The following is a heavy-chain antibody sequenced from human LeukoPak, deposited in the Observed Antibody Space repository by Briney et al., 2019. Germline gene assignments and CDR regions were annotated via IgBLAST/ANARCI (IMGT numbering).Heavy chain of an antibody. CDR3: ARDGPYWGGFDY. J-gene: IGHJ4*02. CDR1: GGSIINYY. CDR2: IYYSGSA. D-gene: IGHD7-27*01. Sequence: SETLSLTCSVSGGSIINYYWTWIRQPPGKGLEWIGDIYYSGSANYNPSFNSRGTISVDTSKNQFSLKLSSVTAADTAVYYCARDGPYWGGFDYWGQGTLVTVSS. V-gene: IGHV4-59*12.